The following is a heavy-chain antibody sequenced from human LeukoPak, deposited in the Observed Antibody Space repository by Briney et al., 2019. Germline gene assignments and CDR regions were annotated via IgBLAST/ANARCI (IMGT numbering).Heavy chain of an antibody. Sequence: GGSLRLSCAASGFTFSSYSMNWVRQAPGKGLEWVSSISSSSSYIYYADSVKGRFTISRDNAKNSLYLQMNSLRAEDTAVYYCAKDSGRWLQYQIDYWGQGTLVTVSS. J-gene: IGHJ4*02. CDR2: ISSSSSYI. CDR1: GFTFSSYS. CDR3: AKDSGRWLQYQIDY. V-gene: IGHV3-21*04. D-gene: IGHD5-24*01.